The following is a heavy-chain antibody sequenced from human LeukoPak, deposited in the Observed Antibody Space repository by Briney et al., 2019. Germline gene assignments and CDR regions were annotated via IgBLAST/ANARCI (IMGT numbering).Heavy chain of an antibody. J-gene: IGHJ4*02. CDR2: ISGSGGSA. CDR3: ASPDVLRYFDWLLPFGY. CDR1: GFTFSSYA. V-gene: IGHV3-23*01. Sequence: GGSLRLSCAASGFTFSSYAMSWVRQAPGKGLEWVSAISGSGGSAYYADSVKGRFTISRDNSKNTLYLQMNSLRAEDTAVYYCASPDVLRYFDWLLPFGYWGQGTLVTVSS. D-gene: IGHD3-9*01.